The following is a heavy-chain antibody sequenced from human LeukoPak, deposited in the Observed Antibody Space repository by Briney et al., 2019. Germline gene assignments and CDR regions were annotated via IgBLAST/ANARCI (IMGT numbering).Heavy chain of an antibody. CDR2: IYSGGNT. J-gene: IGHJ4*02. CDR3: ARDSRVSHYDSSGGYYFDY. D-gene: IGHD3-22*01. Sequence: GGSLRLSCTVSGFTVSSNSMSWVRQAPGKGLEWVSFIYSGGNTHCSDSVKGRFTISRDNSKNTLYLQMNSLRAEDTAVYYCARDSRVSHYDSSGGYYFDYWGQGTLVTVSS. V-gene: IGHV3-66*01. CDR1: GFTVSSNS.